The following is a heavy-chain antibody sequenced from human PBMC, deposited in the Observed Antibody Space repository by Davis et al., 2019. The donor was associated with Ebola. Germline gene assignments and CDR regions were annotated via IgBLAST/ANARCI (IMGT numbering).Heavy chain of an antibody. CDR3: ARSYYDFWSAYMDV. D-gene: IGHD3-3*01. Sequence: TWIRQHPGKGLEWIGYIYYSGSTYYNPSLKSRVTISVDTSKNQFSLKLSSVTAADTAVYYCARSYYDFWSAYMDVWGKGTTVTVSS. V-gene: IGHV4-31*02. CDR2: IYYSGST. J-gene: IGHJ6*03.